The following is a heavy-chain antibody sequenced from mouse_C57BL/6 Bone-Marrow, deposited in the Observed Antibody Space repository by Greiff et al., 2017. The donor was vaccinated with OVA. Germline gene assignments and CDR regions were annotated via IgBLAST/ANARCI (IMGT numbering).Heavy chain of an antibody. V-gene: IGHV2-5*01. CDR2: IWRGGST. Sequence: VQLQQSGPGLVQPSQSLSITCTVSGFSLTSYGVHWVRQSPGKGLEWLGVIWRGGSTDYNPAFMSRLSITKDHDKRQVFVKMNSLQADDTAIYDCAKPAYYSNDEAMDYWGQGTSVTVSS. CDR3: AKPAYYSNDEAMDY. D-gene: IGHD2-5*01. J-gene: IGHJ4*01. CDR1: GFSLTSYG.